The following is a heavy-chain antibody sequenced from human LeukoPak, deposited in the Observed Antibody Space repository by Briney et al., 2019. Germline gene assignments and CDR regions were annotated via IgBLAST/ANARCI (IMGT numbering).Heavy chain of an antibody. CDR1: GFTFSSYG. CDR3: AKDLGYGGYYYYYYYMDV. D-gene: IGHD4-23*01. CDR2: IRYDGSNK. V-gene: IGHV3-30*02. J-gene: IGHJ6*03. Sequence: GGSLRLSCAASGFTFSSYGMHWVRQAPGKGLEWVAFIRYDGSNKYYADSVKGRFTISRDNSKNTLYLQMNSLRAEDTAVYYCAKDLGYGGYYYYYYYMDVWGKGTTVTISS.